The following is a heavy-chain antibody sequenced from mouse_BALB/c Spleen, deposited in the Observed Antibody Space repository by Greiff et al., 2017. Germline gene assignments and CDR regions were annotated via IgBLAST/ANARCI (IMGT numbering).Heavy chain of an antibody. D-gene: IGHD2-2*01. V-gene: IGHV5-17*02. CDR1: GFTFSSFG. J-gene: IGHJ1*01. CDR2: ISSGSSTI. Sequence: EVKVVESGGGLVQPGGSRKLSCAASGFTFSSFGMHWVRQAPEKGLEWVAYISSGSSTIYYADTVKGRFTISRDNPKNTLFLQMTSLRSEDTAMYYCARGGYGYDVSWYFDVWGAGTTVTVSS. CDR3: ARGGYGYDVSWYFDV.